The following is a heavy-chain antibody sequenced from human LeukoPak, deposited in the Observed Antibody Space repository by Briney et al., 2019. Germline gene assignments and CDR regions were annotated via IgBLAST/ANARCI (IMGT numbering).Heavy chain of an antibody. D-gene: IGHD6-19*01. J-gene: IGHJ4*02. Sequence: KPSETLSLTCAVYGGSFSGYYWSWIRQPPGKGLEWIGSIYYSGRTYYNPSLKSRVTMSVDMSKNQFSLKLSSVTAADTAVYYCARQVAGSYGDYLEYWGQGTLVTVSS. V-gene: IGHV4-34*01. CDR2: IYYSGRT. CDR3: ARQVAGSYGDYLEY. CDR1: GGSFSGYY.